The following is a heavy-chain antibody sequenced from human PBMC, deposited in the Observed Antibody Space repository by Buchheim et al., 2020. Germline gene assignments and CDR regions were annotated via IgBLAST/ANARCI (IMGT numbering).Heavy chain of an antibody. V-gene: IGHV5-10-1*03. D-gene: IGHD1-26*01. CDR1: GYSFTSYW. CDR3: ASSSPFLGATYYYYYGMDV. Sequence: EVQLVQSGAEVKKPGESLRISCKGSGYSFTSYWISWMRQMPGKGLEWMGRIDPSDSYTNYSSSFQGHVTISAYKSLSTAYLQWSSLKASDTAMYYCASSSPFLGATYYYYYGMDVWGQGTT. CDR2: IDPSDSYT. J-gene: IGHJ6*02.